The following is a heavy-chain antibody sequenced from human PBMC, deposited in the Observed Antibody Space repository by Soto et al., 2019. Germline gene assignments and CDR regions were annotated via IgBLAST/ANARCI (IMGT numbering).Heavy chain of an antibody. CDR3: AKGSLPYSSGCPIDY. CDR2: ISWNSGSI. Sequence: EVQLVESGGGLVQPGRSLRLSCAASGFTFDDYAMHWVRQAPGKGLEWVSGISWNSGSIGYADSVKGRFTISRDNAKNSLYLQMNSLRAEDTALYYCAKGSLPYSSGCPIDYWGQGTLVTVSS. J-gene: IGHJ4*02. CDR1: GFTFDDYA. D-gene: IGHD6-19*01. V-gene: IGHV3-9*01.